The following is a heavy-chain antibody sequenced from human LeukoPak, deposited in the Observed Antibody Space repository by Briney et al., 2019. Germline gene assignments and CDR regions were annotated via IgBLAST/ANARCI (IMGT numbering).Heavy chain of an antibody. CDR2: IYYSGST. J-gene: IGHJ4*02. CDR3: ASPLIAVAGSFDY. CDR1: GGSISSSSNY. Sequence: SETLSLTCTVSGGSISSSSNYWGWIRPPPGKGLEWNGSIYYSGSTYYNPSLKSRVTISVDTSKNQFSLKLSSVTAADTAVYYCASPLIAVAGSFDYWGQGTLVTVSS. V-gene: IGHV4-39*01. D-gene: IGHD6-19*01.